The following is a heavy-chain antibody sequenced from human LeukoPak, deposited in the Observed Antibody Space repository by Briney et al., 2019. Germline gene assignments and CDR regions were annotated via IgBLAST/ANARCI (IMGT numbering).Heavy chain of an antibody. V-gene: IGHV4-34*01. CDR1: GGSFSGYY. Sequence: PSETLSLTCAVHGGSFSGYYWSWIRQPPGKGLEWIGEINHSGSTNYNPSLRSRVTISVDTSKNQFSLKLSSVTAADTAVYYCARCPLVYSSGWYWFDPWGQGTLVTVSS. CDR2: INHSGST. J-gene: IGHJ5*02. D-gene: IGHD6-19*01. CDR3: ARCPLVYSSGWYWFDP.